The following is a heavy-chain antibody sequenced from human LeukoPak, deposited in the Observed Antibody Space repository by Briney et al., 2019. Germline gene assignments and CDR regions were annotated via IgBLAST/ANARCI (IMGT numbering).Heavy chain of an antibody. CDR3: ARRSSGWYGAFDI. CDR1: GGSFSGYY. J-gene: IGHJ3*02. V-gene: IGHV4-39*01. D-gene: IGHD6-19*01. CDR2: IYYSGST. Sequence: PSETLSLTCAVYGGSFSGYYWGWIRQPPGKGLEWIGSIYYSGSTYYNPSLKSRVTISVDTSKNQFSLKLSSVTAADTAVYYCARRSSGWYGAFDIWGQGTMVTVSS.